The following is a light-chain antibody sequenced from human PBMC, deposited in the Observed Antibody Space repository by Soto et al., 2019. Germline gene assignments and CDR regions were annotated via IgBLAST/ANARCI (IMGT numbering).Light chain of an antibody. CDR1: QSVSSSY. J-gene: IGKJ3*01. Sequence: EIVLTQSPATLSLSPGERATLSCRASQSVSSSYLAWYQQKPGQAPRLLIYGASSRATGIPDRFSGSGSGTDFTLTISRLEPDDFAVYYCQQYGASPFTFGPGTKVDIK. CDR2: GAS. V-gene: IGKV3-20*01. CDR3: QQYGASPFT.